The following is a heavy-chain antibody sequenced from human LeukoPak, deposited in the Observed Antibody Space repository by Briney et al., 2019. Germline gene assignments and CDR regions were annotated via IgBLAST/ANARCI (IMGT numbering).Heavy chain of an antibody. CDR1: GGSISGDHYF. J-gene: IGHJ4*02. CDR3: ARISRLAAAGAVDY. CDR2: IYYTGST. Sequence: PSETLSLTCTVPGGSISGDHYFWTWIRQHPGKGLEWIGYIYYTGSTYSNPSLQSRVTLPVDTSMNQFSLTLRSVTAADTAVYYCARISRLAAAGAVDYWGQGTLVTVSS. D-gene: IGHD6-13*01. V-gene: IGHV4-31*03.